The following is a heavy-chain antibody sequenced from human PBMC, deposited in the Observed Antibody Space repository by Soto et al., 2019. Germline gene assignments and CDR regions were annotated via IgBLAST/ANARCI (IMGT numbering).Heavy chain of an antibody. V-gene: IGHV3-23*01. D-gene: IGHD6-13*01. CDR2: ISGSGGST. Sequence: EVQLLESGGGLVQPGGSLRLSCAASGFTFSSYAMSWVRQAPGKGLEWVSGISGSGGSTYYADSVKGRFTISIDNSKNTLYLQVNSVRAEDTAVYYCAKDVPTDYSSSWLGYWGQGTLVTVSS. CDR3: AKDVPTDYSSSWLGY. J-gene: IGHJ4*02. CDR1: GFTFSSYA.